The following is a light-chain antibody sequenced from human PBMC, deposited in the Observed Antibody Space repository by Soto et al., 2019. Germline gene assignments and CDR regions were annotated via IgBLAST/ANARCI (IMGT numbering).Light chain of an antibody. Sequence: QSVLTQPRSVSGSPGQSVTISCTGTSSNVGDYNYVSWYQQHPGKAPKLSIYAVNMRPSGVPDRFSGSKSVNTASLTISGLQAEDEADYYCCSYAGSYTWVFGGGTKLTVL. V-gene: IGLV2-11*01. CDR3: CSYAGSYTWV. J-gene: IGLJ3*02. CDR2: AVN. CDR1: SSNVGDYNY.